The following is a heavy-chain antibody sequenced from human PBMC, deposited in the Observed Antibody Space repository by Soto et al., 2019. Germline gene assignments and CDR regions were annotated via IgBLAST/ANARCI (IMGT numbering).Heavy chain of an antibody. CDR2: IYGGGNI. Sequence: PGGSLRLSCVVSGFTVNSNYMAWVRQAPGKGPEWVSSIYGGGNIFYADPVKGRFTISRDTSKNTLYLQMDNLRADDTAVYYCARSGTGFDFWGQGSQVTVSS. CDR1: GFTVNSNY. D-gene: IGHD1-7*01. J-gene: IGHJ4*02. V-gene: IGHV3-53*01. CDR3: ARSGTGFDF.